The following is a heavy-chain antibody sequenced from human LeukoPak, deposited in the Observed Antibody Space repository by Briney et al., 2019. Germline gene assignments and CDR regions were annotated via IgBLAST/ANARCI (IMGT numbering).Heavy chain of an antibody. CDR1: GYTFTSYD. CDR3: ARDSSSWNEESAFDI. D-gene: IGHD6-13*01. J-gene: IGHJ3*02. Sequence: GASVKVSCKASGYTFTSYDISWVRQAPGQGLEWMGWISAYNGNTNYAQKFQARVTMTTDTSTSTAYMELRSLRSDDTAVYYCARDSSSWNEESAFDIWGHGTMVTVSS. V-gene: IGHV1-18*01. CDR2: ISAYNGNT.